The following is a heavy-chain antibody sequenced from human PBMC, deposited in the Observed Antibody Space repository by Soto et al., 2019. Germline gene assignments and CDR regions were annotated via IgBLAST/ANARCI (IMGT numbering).Heavy chain of an antibody. CDR3: ATWTFSSSWPDY. V-gene: IGHV3-21*01. CDR2: ITSSSSYM. D-gene: IGHD6-13*01. CDR1: GFTFSSYS. J-gene: IGHJ4*02. Sequence: GGSLRLSCAASGFTFSSYSINWVRQAPGKGLEWVSSITSSSSYMYYADSVKGRFTISRDNAKNSLYLQMNSLRAEDTAVYYCATWTFSSSWPDYWGQGTLVTVSS.